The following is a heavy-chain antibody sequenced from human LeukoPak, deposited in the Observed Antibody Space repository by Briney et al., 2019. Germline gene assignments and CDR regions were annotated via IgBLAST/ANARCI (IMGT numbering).Heavy chain of an antibody. CDR3: AGGSGPSGPFDY. V-gene: IGHV3-74*01. D-gene: IGHD6-19*01. CDR2: INSDGSST. CDR1: GFTFSSYW. J-gene: IGHJ4*02. Sequence: GGSLRLSCAASGFTFSSYWMHWVRQAPGKGLVWVSRINSDGSSTSYADSVKGRFTISRDNAKNTLYLQMNSLRAEDTAVYYCAGGSGPSGPFDYWGQGTLVTVSS.